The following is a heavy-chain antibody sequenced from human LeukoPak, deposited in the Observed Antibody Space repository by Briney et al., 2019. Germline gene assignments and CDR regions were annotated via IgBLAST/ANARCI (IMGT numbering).Heavy chain of an antibody. CDR3: VRRVYPGMGFYFDY. D-gene: IGHD1-26*01. CDR1: GGSISSSNW. Sequence: PSETLSLTCAVSGGSISSSNWWSWVRQPPGKGLEWIGEIYHSGVTNYNPSLKSRVTISVDKSKNQFSLNLSSVTAAGTAVYFCVRRVYPGMGFYFDYWGQGTLVTVSS. V-gene: IGHV4-4*02. CDR2: IYHSGVT. J-gene: IGHJ4*02.